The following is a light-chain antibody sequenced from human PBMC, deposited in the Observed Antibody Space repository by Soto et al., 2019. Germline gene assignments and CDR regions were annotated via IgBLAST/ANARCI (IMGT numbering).Light chain of an antibody. CDR3: QQHNNWPKWT. CDR2: GAS. CDR1: QSVGNN. Sequence: EIVMTQSPATLSLSPGERAXXXXXXSQSVGNNLAWYQQRPGQAPRLLIYGASIRATGIPARFSGSGSGTEFTLTISSLQSEDLAVYYCQQHNNWPKWTFGQGTKVDI. J-gene: IGKJ1*01. V-gene: IGKV3-15*01.